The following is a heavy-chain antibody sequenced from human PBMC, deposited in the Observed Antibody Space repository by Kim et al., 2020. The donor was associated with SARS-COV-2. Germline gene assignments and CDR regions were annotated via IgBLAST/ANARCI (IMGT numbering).Heavy chain of an antibody. V-gene: IGHV4-34*01. J-gene: IGHJ5*02. D-gene: IGHD6-13*01. CDR3: ARGSYSSSWYGVRHWFDP. Sequence: LKSRVAISVDTSKNQFALKLSSVTAADTAVYYCARGSYSSSWYGVRHWFDPWGQGTLVTVSS.